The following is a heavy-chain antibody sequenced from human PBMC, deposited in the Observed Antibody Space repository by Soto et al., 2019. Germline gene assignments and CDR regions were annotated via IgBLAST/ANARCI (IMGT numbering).Heavy chain of an antibody. V-gene: IGHV1-8*01. J-gene: IGHJ3*02. CDR1: GDTFTSYD. CDR3: ARDDHESAFDI. CDR2: MNPDSGKT. Sequence: GASVKVSCKASGDTFTSYDINWVRQATGQGLEWMGWMNPDSGKTGYAQKFQGRVTMTRNTSINTVYMELSSLGSQDTAVYYCARDDHESAFDIWGQGTMVTVSS.